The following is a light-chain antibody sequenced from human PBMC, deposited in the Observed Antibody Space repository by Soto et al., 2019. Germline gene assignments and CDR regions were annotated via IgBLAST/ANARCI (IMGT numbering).Light chain of an antibody. V-gene: IGKV1-9*01. J-gene: IGKJ4*01. CDR2: DAA. Sequence: DIQLTQSPSFLSASVGDRVTVTCRASQGISSYLAWYQKKPGKAPNLLIYDAATLQSGVPSRFSGSGSGTEFTLTISSLQPEDFATYYCQQLSTYPLTFGGGTTVEIK. CDR1: QGISSY. CDR3: QQLSTYPLT.